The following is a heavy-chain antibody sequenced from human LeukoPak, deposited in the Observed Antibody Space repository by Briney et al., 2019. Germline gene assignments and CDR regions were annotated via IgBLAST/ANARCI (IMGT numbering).Heavy chain of an antibody. CDR1: GFTFSNAW. CDR2: IKSKTDGGTT. D-gene: IGHD2-2*01. Sequence: GGSLRLSCAASGFTFSNAWMSWVRQAPGKGLEWVGRIKSKTDGGTTDYAAPVKGRFNISRDDSQNTLYLQMDSLKTEDTAVYYCTARYCRSTSCYGEYFQRWGQGTLVTVSS. CDR3: TARYCRSTSCYGEYFQR. J-gene: IGHJ1*01. V-gene: IGHV3-15*01.